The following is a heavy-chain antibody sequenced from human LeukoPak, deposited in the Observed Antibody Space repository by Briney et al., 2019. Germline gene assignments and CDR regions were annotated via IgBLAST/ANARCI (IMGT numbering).Heavy chain of an antibody. Sequence: SVKVSCKASGYTLTSYYMHWVRQAPGQGLEWMGIINPSGGSTSYAQKFQGRVTMTRDTSTSTVYMELSSLRSEDTAVYYCARDGPRGYSYGYNAFDIWGQGTMVTVSS. J-gene: IGHJ3*02. CDR2: INPSGGST. CDR3: ARDGPRGYSYGYNAFDI. CDR1: GYTLTSYY. V-gene: IGHV1-46*01. D-gene: IGHD5-18*01.